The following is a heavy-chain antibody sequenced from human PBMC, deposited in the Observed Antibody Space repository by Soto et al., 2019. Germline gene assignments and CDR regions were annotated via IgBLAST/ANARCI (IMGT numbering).Heavy chain of an antibody. CDR1: GGSISSGGYY. J-gene: IGHJ6*02. CDR2: IYYSGST. D-gene: IGHD3-3*01. Sequence: QVQLQESGPGLVKPSQTLSLTCTVSGGSISSGGYYWSWIRQHPGKGLEWIGYIYYSGSTYYNPSLKRRVTISADTSKNQFSPKLSSGTAADTAGYYCARDLNGFWRCYSLGGMDVWGQGTTVTVSS. CDR3: ARDLNGFWRCYSLGGMDV. V-gene: IGHV4-31*03.